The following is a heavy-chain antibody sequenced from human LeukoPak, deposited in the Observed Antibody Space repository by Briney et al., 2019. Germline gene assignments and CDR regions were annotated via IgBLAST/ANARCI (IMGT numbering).Heavy chain of an antibody. D-gene: IGHD5-12*01. CDR1: GGTFSSYA. V-gene: IGHV1-69*04. CDR2: IIPILGIA. J-gene: IGHJ6*02. Sequence: SVKVSCKASGGTFSSYAISWVRQAPGQRLEWMGRIIPILGIADYAQKFQGRVTITADKSTSTAYMELSSLRSEDTAVYYCARDISQCGYCGLPIDVWGQGTTVTVSS. CDR3: ARDISQCGYCGLPIDV.